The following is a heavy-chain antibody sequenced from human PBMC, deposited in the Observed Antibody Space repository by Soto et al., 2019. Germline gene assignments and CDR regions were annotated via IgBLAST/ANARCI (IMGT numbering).Heavy chain of an antibody. V-gene: IGHV2-70*01. D-gene: IGHD6-13*01. J-gene: IGHJ6*02. Sequence: VSGPTLVNPTQTLTLTCTFSGFSLSTSGMCVSWIRQPPGKALEWLALIDWDDDKYYSTSLKTRLTISKDTSKNQVVLTMTNMDPVDTATYYCARTRIAAAAGYYYGMDVWGQGTTVTVSS. CDR1: GFSLSTSGMC. CDR3: ARTRIAAAAGYYYGMDV. CDR2: IDWDDDK.